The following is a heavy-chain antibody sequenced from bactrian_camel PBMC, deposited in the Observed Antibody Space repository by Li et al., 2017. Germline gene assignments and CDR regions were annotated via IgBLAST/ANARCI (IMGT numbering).Heavy chain of an antibody. J-gene: IGHJ4*01. Sequence: ESGGGSAQAGGSLRLSCAASGFTFRNSIMSWVRQAPGKGLEWVSSINLSSNRYTADSLKGRFTTSRDNAKNTLYLELNSLKTEDTAMYYCAQDAWFGNAWYLLYWGQGTQVTVS. CDR2: INLSSNR. V-gene: IGHV3S28*01. CDR3: AQDAWFGNAWYLLY. D-gene: IGHD1*01. CDR1: GFTFRNSI.